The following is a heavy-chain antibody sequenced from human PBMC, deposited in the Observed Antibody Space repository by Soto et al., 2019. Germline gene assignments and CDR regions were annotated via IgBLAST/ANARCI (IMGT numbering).Heavy chain of an antibody. CDR1: VYSISSCFY. V-gene: IGHV4-38-2*01. J-gene: IGHJ4*02. CDR3: ARPARQDAVAGDY. D-gene: IGHD6-19*01. CDR2: VYQTVSA. Sequence: SEPLSLTCAVSVYSISSCFYCACIRQTPGKGLEWIGSVYQTVSAYYNPSLQSRVTISVDIAKNHFSLELKSVTAADTAVYYCARPARQDAVAGDYWGQGTLVTVSS.